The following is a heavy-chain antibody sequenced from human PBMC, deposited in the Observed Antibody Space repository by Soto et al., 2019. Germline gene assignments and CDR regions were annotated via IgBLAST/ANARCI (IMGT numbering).Heavy chain of an antibody. CDR3: AKNGQPPYYYYGMDV. D-gene: IGHD2-8*01. CDR1: GYTFTRYG. V-gene: IGHV1-18*01. Sequence: QGHLVQSGAEVKKPGASVKVSCKASGYTFTRYGISWVRQAPGQGLEWMGWISGYNGDTNYAQRLQGRVPMTIDTSTSTAYMELRSLTSDDTAVYYCAKNGQPPYYYYGMDVWGQGTSVTVSS. J-gene: IGHJ6*02. CDR2: ISGYNGDT.